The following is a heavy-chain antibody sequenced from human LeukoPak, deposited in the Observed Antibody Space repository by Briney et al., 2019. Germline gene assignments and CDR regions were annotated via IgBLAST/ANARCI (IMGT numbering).Heavy chain of an antibody. D-gene: IGHD1-14*01. Sequence: ASVKVSCKASGYTFTTYDINWVRQAPGQGLEWMGWMNPNSGNTDYAQKFQGRVTITRNTSITTAFMELNNLRSEDTAVYYCARGPPEHPQGYWGQGTLVTVSS. J-gene: IGHJ4*02. V-gene: IGHV1-8*01. CDR3: ARGPPEHPQGY. CDR2: MNPNSGNT. CDR1: GYTFTTYD.